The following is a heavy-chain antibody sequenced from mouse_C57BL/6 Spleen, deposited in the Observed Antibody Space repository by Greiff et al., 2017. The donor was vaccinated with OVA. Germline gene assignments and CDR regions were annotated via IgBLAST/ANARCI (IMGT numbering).Heavy chain of an antibody. CDR1: GYTFTDYY. V-gene: IGHV1-19*01. CDR2: INPYNGGT. J-gene: IGHJ4*01. CDR3: ARLLGYAMDY. D-gene: IGHD1-1*01. Sequence: EVQRVQSGPVLVKPGASVKMSCKASGYTFTDYYMNWVKQSHGKSLEWIGVINPYNGGTSYNQKFKGKATLTVDKSSSTAYMELNSLTSEDSAVYYCARLLGYAMDYWGQGTSVTVSS.